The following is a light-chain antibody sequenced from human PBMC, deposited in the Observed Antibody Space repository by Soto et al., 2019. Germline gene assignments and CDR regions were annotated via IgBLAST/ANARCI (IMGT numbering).Light chain of an antibody. CDR2: EVS. CDR1: SSDVGGYSY. J-gene: IGLJ2*01. V-gene: IGLV2-14*01. Sequence: QSALTQPASVSGSPGQSITISCTGTSSDVGGYSYVSWYQQHPGKTPKLMIYEVSHRPSGVSHRFSGSKSGNTDSLTISGLQTEDEADYYCSSFSSITREVFGGGTKLTVL. CDR3: SSFSSITREV.